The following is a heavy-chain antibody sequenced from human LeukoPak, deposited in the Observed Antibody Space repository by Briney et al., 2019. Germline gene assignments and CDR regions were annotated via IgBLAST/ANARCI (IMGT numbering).Heavy chain of an antibody. Sequence: PSETLSLTCAVYGGSFSTYYWSWIRQSPGKGLEWIAEINHRGDTNYNPSVKSRATISVDTSKNQFSLKVRSLTAADTAFYYCARGPTISETGYFDYWGQGTLVTVSS. D-gene: IGHD1-1*01. J-gene: IGHJ4*03. CDR2: INHRGDT. V-gene: IGHV4-34*01. CDR3: ARGPTISETGYFDY. CDR1: GGSFSTYY.